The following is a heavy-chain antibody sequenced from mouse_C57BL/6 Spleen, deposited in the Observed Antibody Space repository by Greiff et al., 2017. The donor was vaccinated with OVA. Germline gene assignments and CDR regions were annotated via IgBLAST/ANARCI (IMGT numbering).Heavy chain of an antibody. CDR3: ARRDYYGSWFAY. Sequence: QVTLKESGPGLLQPSQTLSLTCSFSGFSLSTSGMGVSWIRQPSGKGLEWLAHIYWDDDKRYYPSLNRRLTSTKDTSRNQGCLKITRVDTADTATNYCARRDYYGSWFAYWGQGTLVTVSA. CDR1: GFSLSTSGMG. CDR2: IYWDDDK. V-gene: IGHV8-12*01. D-gene: IGHD1-1*01. J-gene: IGHJ3*01.